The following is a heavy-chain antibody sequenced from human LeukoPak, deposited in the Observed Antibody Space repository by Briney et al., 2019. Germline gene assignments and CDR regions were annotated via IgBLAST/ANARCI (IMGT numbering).Heavy chain of an antibody. CDR1: GGSFSGYY. D-gene: IGHD3-10*01. CDR3: ARTGRGYYYGSGSNDY. J-gene: IGHJ4*02. V-gene: IGHV4-34*01. Sequence: SETLSLTCAVYGGSFSGYYWSWIRQPPGKGLEWIGEINHSGSTNYNPSLKSRVTISVDTSKNQFSLKLSSVTAADTAVYYCARTGRGYYYGSGSNDYWGQGTLVTVSS. CDR2: INHSGST.